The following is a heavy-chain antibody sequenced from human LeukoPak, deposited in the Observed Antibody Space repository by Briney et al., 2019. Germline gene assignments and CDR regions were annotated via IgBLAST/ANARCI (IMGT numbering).Heavy chain of an antibody. CDR3: ARDIRAGYYFDY. CDR1: GFTFSSYG. Sequence: GGSLRLSCAASGFTFSSYGIHWVRQAPGKGLEWVAVISNDGSNKYYADSVKGRFTISRDNSKNTLYLQMNSLRAEDTAVYYCARDIRAGYYFDYWGQGTLVTVSS. D-gene: IGHD3-10*01. V-gene: IGHV3-30*03. CDR2: ISNDGSNK. J-gene: IGHJ4*02.